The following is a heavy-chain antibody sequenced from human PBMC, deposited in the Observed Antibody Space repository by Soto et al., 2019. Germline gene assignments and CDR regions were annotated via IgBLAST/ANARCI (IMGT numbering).Heavy chain of an antibody. V-gene: IGHV1-2*04. CDR1: GYTFTGYY. J-gene: IGHJ6*02. CDR2: INPNSGGT. D-gene: IGHD6-6*01. Sequence: ASVKVCCKASGYTFTGYYMHWVRQAPGQGLEWMGWINPNSGGTNYAQKFQGWVTMTRDTSISTAYMELSRRRSDDTAVYYCARGYPSWSGSSYSMGVWGQGTTVTVSS. CDR3: ARGYPSWSGSSYSMGV.